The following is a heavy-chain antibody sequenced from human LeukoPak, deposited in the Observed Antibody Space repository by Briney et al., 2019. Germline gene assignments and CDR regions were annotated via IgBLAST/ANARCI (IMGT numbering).Heavy chain of an antibody. D-gene: IGHD7-27*01. V-gene: IGHV1-2*02. CDR3: ARTRLGELTGDSEAFDI. Sequence: ASVKVSCKASGYTFTGYYMHWVRQAPGQGHEWMGWINPNSGGTNYAQKFQGRVTMTRDTSISTAYMELSRRRSDDTAVYYCARTRLGELTGDSEAFDIWGQGTMVTVSS. J-gene: IGHJ3*02. CDR1: GYTFTGYY. CDR2: INPNSGGT.